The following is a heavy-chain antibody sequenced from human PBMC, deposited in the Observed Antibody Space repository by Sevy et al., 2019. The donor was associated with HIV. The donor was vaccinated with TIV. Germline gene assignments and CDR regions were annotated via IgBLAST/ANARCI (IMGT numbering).Heavy chain of an antibody. CDR2: ISSNGGST. CDR3: MKDIWYSYVQYYYYYGMDV. J-gene: IGHJ6*02. D-gene: IGHD5-18*01. Sequence: GGSLRLSCSASGFTFSSYAMHWVRQAPGKGLEYVSAISSNGGSTYYADSVKGRFTISRDNSKNTLYLQMSSLRAEDTAVYYCMKDIWYSYVQYYYYYGMDVWGQWTTVTVSS. V-gene: IGHV3-64D*06. CDR1: GFTFSSYA.